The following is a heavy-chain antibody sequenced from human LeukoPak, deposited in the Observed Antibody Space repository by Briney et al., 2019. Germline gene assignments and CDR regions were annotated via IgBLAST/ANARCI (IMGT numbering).Heavy chain of an antibody. V-gene: IGHV4-38-2*02. CDR2: IYHSGST. Sequence: PSETLSLTCTVSGYSISSGYYWGWIRQPPGKGLEWIGSIYHSGSTYYNPSLKSRVTISVDTSKNQFSLKLSSVTAADTAVYYCARGGATVTTQFDYWGQGTLVTVSS. CDR3: ARGGATVTTQFDY. CDR1: GYSISSGYY. J-gene: IGHJ4*02. D-gene: IGHD4-17*01.